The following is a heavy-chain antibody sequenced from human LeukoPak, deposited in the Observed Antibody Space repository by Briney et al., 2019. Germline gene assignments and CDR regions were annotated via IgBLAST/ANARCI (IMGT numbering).Heavy chain of an antibody. J-gene: IGHJ4*02. CDR2: ISANNGET. V-gene: IGHV1-18*04. CDR1: GYTFTNYG. CDR3: ARVPPSAHQLLSSDY. D-gene: IGHD2-2*01. Sequence: GASVMVSCKASGYTFTNYGISWVRQAPGQGLEWMAWISANNGETRYAQNLQGRVTMTTDTSTSTAYMELGSLRSDDTAVYYCARVPPSAHQLLSSDYWGQGTQVTVSS.